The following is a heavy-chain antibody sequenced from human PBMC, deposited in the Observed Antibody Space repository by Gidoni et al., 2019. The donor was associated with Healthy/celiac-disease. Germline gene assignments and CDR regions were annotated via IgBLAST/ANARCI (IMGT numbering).Heavy chain of an antibody. CDR1: GFTFDDYA. Sequence: EVQLVESGGGLVQPGRSLRLSWAASGFTFDDYAMHWVRQAPGKGLEWVSGISWNSGSIGYADSVKGRFTISRDNAKNSLYLQMNSLRAEDTALYYCAKALMVRGVIITSSYFDYWGQGTLVTVSS. V-gene: IGHV3-9*01. CDR3: AKALMVRGVIITSSYFDY. D-gene: IGHD3-10*01. CDR2: ISWNSGSI. J-gene: IGHJ4*02.